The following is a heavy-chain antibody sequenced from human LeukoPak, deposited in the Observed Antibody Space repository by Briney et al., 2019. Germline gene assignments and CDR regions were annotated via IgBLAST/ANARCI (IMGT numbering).Heavy chain of an antibody. CDR2: IYTSGST. CDR1: GGSISSYY. D-gene: IGHD2-2*02. CDR3: ARDCSSTSCYRAFDY. V-gene: IGHV4-4*07. J-gene: IGHJ4*02. Sequence: SETLSLTCTVSGGSISSYYWSWIRQPAGKGLEWIGRIYTSGSTNYNPSLKSRVTMSVDTSKNQFSLKLSSVTAADTAVYYCARDCSSTSCYRAFDYWGQGTLVTVSS.